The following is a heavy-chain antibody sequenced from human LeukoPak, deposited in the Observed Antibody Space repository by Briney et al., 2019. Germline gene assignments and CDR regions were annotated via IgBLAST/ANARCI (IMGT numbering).Heavy chain of an antibody. CDR3: ARDWNFYGENYFDY. J-gene: IGHJ4*02. CDR2: IWYDGGNK. CDR1: GFTFSSYG. Sequence: PGGSLRLSCAASGFTFSSYGMHWVRQAPGKGLEWVAVIWYDGGNKYYADSVKGRFTISRDNSKNTLYLQMNSLRAEDTAVYYCARDWNFYGENYFDYWGQGTLVTVSS. V-gene: IGHV3-33*01. D-gene: IGHD4-17*01.